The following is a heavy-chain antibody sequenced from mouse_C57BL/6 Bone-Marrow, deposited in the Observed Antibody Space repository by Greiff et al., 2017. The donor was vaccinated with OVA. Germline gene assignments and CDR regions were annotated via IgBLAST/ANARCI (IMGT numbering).Heavy chain of an antibody. CDR2: ITPSSGYT. V-gene: IGHV1-4*01. D-gene: IGHD2-3*01. Sequence: QVQLQQSGAELARPGASVKMSCKASGYTFTSYTMHWVKQRPGQGLEWIGYITPSSGYTKYNQKFKDTAPLTADKSSSTAYMQLSRLTSEDSAVYYWARDGYYGFYWYFDVWGTGTTVTVSS. CDR3: ARDGYYGFYWYFDV. CDR1: GYTFTSYT. J-gene: IGHJ1*03.